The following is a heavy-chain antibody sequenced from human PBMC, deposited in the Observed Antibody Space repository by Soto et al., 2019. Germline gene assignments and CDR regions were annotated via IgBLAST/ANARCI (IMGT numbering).Heavy chain of an antibody. D-gene: IGHD3-10*01. Sequence: QVQLVQSGAEVKKPGASVKVSGKASGYTFTSYDINWVRQATGQGLEGMGWMNPNSGNTGYAQKFQGRVTMTRNTSISTAYMELSSLRSEDTAVYYCAKSIRGLRGVRYYYGMDVWGQGTTVTVSS. V-gene: IGHV1-8*01. CDR2: MNPNSGNT. J-gene: IGHJ6*02. CDR3: AKSIRGLRGVRYYYGMDV. CDR1: GYTFTSYD.